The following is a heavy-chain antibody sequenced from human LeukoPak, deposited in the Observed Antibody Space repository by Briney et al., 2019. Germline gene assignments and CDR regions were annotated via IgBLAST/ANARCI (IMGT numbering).Heavy chain of an antibody. CDR1: GFTFSSYG. CDR2: IWYDGSNK. V-gene: IGHV3-33*06. J-gene: IGHJ6*03. Sequence: GGSLRLSCAASGFTFSSYGMHWVRQAPGKGLEWGAGIWYDGSNKYYADSVKGRFTISRDNSKNTLYLQMTSLRAEDTAVYYCAKGSRYRKGHYYYSMDVWGKGTTVTVSS. CDR3: AKGSRYRKGHYYYSMDV. D-gene: IGHD3-9*01.